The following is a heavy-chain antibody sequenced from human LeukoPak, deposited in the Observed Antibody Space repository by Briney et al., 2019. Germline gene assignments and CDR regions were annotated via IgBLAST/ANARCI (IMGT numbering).Heavy chain of an antibody. CDR2: INTAGSST. CDR3: ARSRLPNDAFDI. J-gene: IGHJ3*02. CDR1: GFTFSSYW. Sequence: GGSLRLSCAAAGFTFSSYWMHWVRQAPGKELVWVSRINTAGSSTSYADSVKGRFTISRDNAKNTLYLQMNSLRAEATAVYYCARSRLPNDAFDIWGQGTMVTVSS. V-gene: IGHV3-74*01. D-gene: IGHD2-21*02.